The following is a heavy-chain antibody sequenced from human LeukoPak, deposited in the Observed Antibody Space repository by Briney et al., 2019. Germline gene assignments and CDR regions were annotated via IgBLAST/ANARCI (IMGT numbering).Heavy chain of an antibody. V-gene: IGHV4-59*08. J-gene: IGHJ4*02. Sequence: PSETLSLTCTVSGGSISPDYWSWIRQPPGKGLEWIGYIYYSGSTYYNPSLKSRVTISVDTSKNQFSLKLSSVTAADTAVYYCARRRNYYDSSGYYFTFDYWGQGTLVTVSS. CDR1: GGSISPDY. D-gene: IGHD3-22*01. CDR2: IYYSGST. CDR3: ARRRNYYDSSGYYFTFDY.